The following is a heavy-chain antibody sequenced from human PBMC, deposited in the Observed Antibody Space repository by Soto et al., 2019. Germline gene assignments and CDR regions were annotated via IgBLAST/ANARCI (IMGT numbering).Heavy chain of an antibody. Sequence: QVQLQEAGPGLVKPSQTLSLTCTVSGGSISSGGYYWSWIRQHPGKGLEWIGYIYYSGSTHYNPSLKSRVTISLDTSKNQFSLKLSSVTAADTAVYYCARGYGREQLTELLDFDPWGQGTLVTVSS. CDR1: GGSISSGGYY. J-gene: IGHJ5*02. CDR3: ARGYGREQLTELLDFDP. CDR2: IYYSGST. D-gene: IGHD6-6*01. V-gene: IGHV4-31*03.